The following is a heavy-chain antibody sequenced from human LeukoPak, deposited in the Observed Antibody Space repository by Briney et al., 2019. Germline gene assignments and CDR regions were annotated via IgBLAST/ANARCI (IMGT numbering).Heavy chain of an antibody. V-gene: IGHV4-39*07. Sequence: SETLSLTCTVSGGSISSSSYYWGWIRQPPGKGLEWIGSIYYSGSTYYNPSLKSRVTISVDTSRNQLSLKVTSVTAADTAVYYCAREPIQTYYYGSVSSLGCDSWGQGALVTVSS. J-gene: IGHJ5*01. D-gene: IGHD3-10*01. CDR2: IYYSGST. CDR1: GGSISSSSYY. CDR3: AREPIQTYYYGSVSSLGCDS.